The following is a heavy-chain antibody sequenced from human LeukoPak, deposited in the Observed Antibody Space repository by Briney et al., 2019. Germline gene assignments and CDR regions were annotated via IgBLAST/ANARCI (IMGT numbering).Heavy chain of an antibody. D-gene: IGHD4-11*01. CDR3: ARDKETTVTTLDY. Sequence: GGSLRLSCAASGFTFSSYAMHWVRQAPGKGLEWVAVISYDGSNKYYADSVKGRFTISRDNSKNTLYLQMNSLRAEDTAVYYCARDKETTVTTLDYWGQGTLVTVSS. CDR1: GFTFSSYA. V-gene: IGHV3-30-3*01. J-gene: IGHJ4*02. CDR2: ISYDGSNK.